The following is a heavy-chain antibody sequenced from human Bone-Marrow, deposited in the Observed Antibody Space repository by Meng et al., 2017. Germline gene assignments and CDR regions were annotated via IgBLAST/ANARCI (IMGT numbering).Heavy chain of an antibody. Sequence: ASVKVSCKASGYTFTSYYMHWVRQAPGQGLEWMGIINPSGGSTSYAQKFQGRVTITRDTSTSTVYMELGSLRSEDTAVYYCARDETFAAIARIFDYWGQGALVTVSS. J-gene: IGHJ4*02. CDR3: ARDETFAAIARIFDY. CDR2: INPSGGST. D-gene: IGHD2-2*01. V-gene: IGHV1-46*01. CDR1: GYTFTSYY.